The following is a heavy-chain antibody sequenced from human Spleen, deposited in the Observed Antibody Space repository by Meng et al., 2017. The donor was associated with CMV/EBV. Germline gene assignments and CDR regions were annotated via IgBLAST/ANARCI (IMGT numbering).Heavy chain of an antibody. J-gene: IGHJ6*02. V-gene: IGHV3-30*02. CDR3: AYRGTSGPYGMDV. CDR1: EFTFRNFG. CDR2: IRFDGSSQ. D-gene: IGHD1-14*01. Sequence: GGSLRLSCAASEFTFRNFGMHWLRQAPGKGLEWVAFIRFDGSSQDYADSVKGRFTISRDNSKNTLYLQMNSLRAEDTAVYYCAYRGTSGPYGMDVWGQGTTVTVSS.